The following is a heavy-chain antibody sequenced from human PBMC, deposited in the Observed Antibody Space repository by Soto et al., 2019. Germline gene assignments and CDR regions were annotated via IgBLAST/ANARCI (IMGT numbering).Heavy chain of an antibody. D-gene: IGHD3-22*01. V-gene: IGHV4-31*03. Sequence: SETLSLTCTVSGGSISSGGYYWSWIRQHPGKGLEWIGYIYYSGSTYYNPSLKSRVTISVDTSKNQLSLKLSSVTAADTAVYYCARNSARGSGYYLLYWGQGTLVTVSS. CDR3: ARNSARGSGYYLLY. J-gene: IGHJ4*02. CDR2: IYYSGST. CDR1: GGSISSGGYY.